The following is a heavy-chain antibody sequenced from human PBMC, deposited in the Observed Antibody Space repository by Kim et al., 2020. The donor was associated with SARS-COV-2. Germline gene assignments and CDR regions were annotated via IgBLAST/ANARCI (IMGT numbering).Heavy chain of an antibody. CDR2: ISSSGSTI. D-gene: IGHD2-2*01. J-gene: IGHJ6*03. V-gene: IGHV3-48*03. CDR1: GFTFSSYA. CDR3: ARGRGYCSSTSCYLGGGHYYDYYYMDV. Sequence: GGSLRLSCAASGFTFSSYAMNWVRQAPGKGLEWVSNISSSGSTIYYADSVKGRFTISRDNAKRSLYLQMNSLRAEDTAVYYCARGRGYCSSTSCYLGGGHYYDYYYMDVWGQGTTVTFSS.